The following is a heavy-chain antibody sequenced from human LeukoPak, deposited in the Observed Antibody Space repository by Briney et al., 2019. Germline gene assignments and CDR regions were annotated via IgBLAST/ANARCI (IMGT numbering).Heavy chain of an antibody. V-gene: IGHV3-7*01. D-gene: IGHD2-21*02. J-gene: IGHJ4*02. CDR2: IKQDGSEK. CDR1: GFTFSSCW. Sequence: GGSLRLSXAASGFTFSSCWMSWVGQAPGKGLQWVANIKQDGSEKYYVDSVKGRFTISRDNAKNSLYLQMNSLRAEDTAVYYCARGGSAIVVVTATRFDYWGQGTLVTVSS. CDR3: ARGGSAIVVVTATRFDY.